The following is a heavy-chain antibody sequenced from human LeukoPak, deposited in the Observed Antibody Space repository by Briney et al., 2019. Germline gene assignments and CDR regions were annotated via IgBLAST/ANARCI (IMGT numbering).Heavy chain of an antibody. Sequence: ASVKVSCKASGYTFTIYYMHWVRQAPGQGLEWMGIINPSGGSTSYAQKFQGRVTITRDTSASTAYMELSSLRSEDTAVYYCARDPAVAGTSDYYYYGMDVWGQGTTVTVSS. V-gene: IGHV1-46*01. CDR2: INPSGGST. J-gene: IGHJ6*02. CDR3: ARDPAVAGTSDYYYYGMDV. CDR1: GYTFTIYY. D-gene: IGHD6-19*01.